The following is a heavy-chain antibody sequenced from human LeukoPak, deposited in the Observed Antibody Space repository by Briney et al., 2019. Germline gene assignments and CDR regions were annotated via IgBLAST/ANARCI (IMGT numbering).Heavy chain of an antibody. CDR3: ARDYYYYNGMDV. V-gene: IGHV3-48*03. CDR2: ISNSGSTT. J-gene: IGHJ6*02. Sequence: GGSLRLSCAASGFTFSSYEMNWVRQAPGKGLEWVACISNSGSTTFHADSVKGRFTISRDNAKNALLLQMNSLRAEDTAVYFCARDYYYYNGMDVWGHGTTVTVSS. CDR1: GFTFSSYE.